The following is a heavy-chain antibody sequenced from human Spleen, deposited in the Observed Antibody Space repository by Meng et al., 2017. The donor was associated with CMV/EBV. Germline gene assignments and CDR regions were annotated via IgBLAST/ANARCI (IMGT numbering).Heavy chain of an antibody. V-gene: IGHV7-4-1*02. CDR1: GYSFTSRT. CDR3: ARGHYDDS. D-gene: IGHD3-16*01. CDR2: INTNTGNP. J-gene: IGHJ5*02. Sequence: MLSCKASGYSFTSRTMNWVRQAPGQGLEWMGWINTNTGNPTYAQGFTGRFVFSLDTSVSTAYLQISSLRAEDTGIYYCARGHYDDSWGQGTLVTVSS.